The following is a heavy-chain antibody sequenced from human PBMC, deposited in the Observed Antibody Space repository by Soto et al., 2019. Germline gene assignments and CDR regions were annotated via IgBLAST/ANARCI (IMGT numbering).Heavy chain of an antibody. D-gene: IGHD2-21*01. CDR1: GASISNDY. V-gene: IGHV4-59*01. J-gene: IGHJ1*01. CDR2: IYYRGST. Sequence: SETLSLTCTVSGASISNDYWSWIRQPPGKGLEWIGFIYYRGSTNYKPSLQSRVTISADTSKNQFSLKLTSVTAADTAVYYCANSHISHVSQRWGQGALVTVSS. CDR3: ANSHISHVSQR.